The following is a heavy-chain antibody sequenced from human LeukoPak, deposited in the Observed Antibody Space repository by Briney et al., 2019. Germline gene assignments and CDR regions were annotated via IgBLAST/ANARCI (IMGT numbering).Heavy chain of an antibody. CDR2: ISGSGGST. Sequence: GGSLRLSCAASGFTFSSYAMSWVRQAPGKGLEWVSAISGSGGSTYYADSVKGRFTISRDNSKNTLYLQMNSLRAEDTAVYYCAKDGIVVVVAATLPEYFQHWGQGTLVTISS. D-gene: IGHD2-15*01. CDR3: AKDGIVVVVAATLPEYFQH. V-gene: IGHV3-23*01. CDR1: GFTFSSYA. J-gene: IGHJ1*01.